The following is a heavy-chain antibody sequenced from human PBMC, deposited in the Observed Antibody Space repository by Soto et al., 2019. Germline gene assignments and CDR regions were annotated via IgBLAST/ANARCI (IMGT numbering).Heavy chain of an antibody. J-gene: IGHJ4*02. CDR3: AKRAPRAVAGNSYYLDY. V-gene: IGHV3-23*01. D-gene: IGHD6-19*01. Sequence: EVQLLESGGGLVQPGGSLRHSCAASGFTFSSYAMSWVRQAPGQGLEWVSAISGSGGITYYADSVKGRFTISRDNSKNTLYLQMNSLRAEDTAVYYCAKRAPRAVAGNSYYLDYWGQGTLVTVSS. CDR1: GFTFSSYA. CDR2: ISGSGGIT.